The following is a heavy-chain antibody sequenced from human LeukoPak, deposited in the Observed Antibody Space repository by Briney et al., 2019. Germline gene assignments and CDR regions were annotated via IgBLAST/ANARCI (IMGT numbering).Heavy chain of an antibody. CDR3: ARDVSSSWYLSSLIDPRPYYYYYMDV. CDR1: GFTFSSYA. D-gene: IGHD6-13*01. Sequence: GGSLRLSCAASGFTFSSYAMHWVRQAPGQGLEWVAVISYDGSNKYYADSVKGRFTISRDNSKNTLYLQMNSLRAEDTAVYYCARDVSSSWYLSSLIDPRPYYYYYMDVWGKGTTVTISS. CDR2: ISYDGSNK. J-gene: IGHJ6*03. V-gene: IGHV3-30*04.